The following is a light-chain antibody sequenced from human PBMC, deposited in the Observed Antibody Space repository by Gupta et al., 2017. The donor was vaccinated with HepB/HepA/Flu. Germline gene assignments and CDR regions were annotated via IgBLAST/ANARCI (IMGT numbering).Light chain of an antibody. CDR3: QQYDTSLWT. CDR1: RSISSGS. Sequence: IVLTNSQGTSPCLAGDGATLSCRARRSISSGSLAWYHQKPGQAPRLFLYGASSRATGVPDRFSGSGSGTDFTLTITRLEPEDFAVYYCQQYDTSLWTFGQGTKVELK. V-gene: IGKV3-20*01. J-gene: IGKJ1*01. CDR2: GAS.